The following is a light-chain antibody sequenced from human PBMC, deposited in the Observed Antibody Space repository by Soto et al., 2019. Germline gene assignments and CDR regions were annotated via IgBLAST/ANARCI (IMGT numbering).Light chain of an antibody. V-gene: IGKV3-20*01. Sequence: EIVLTQSPGTLSLSPGERVTLSCRASQIISSSYLAWYQQKLGQAPRLLIFAASSSATGIPDRFSGSGSGTDFTLTISRLEPEDFAVYYCQHHSSSFYTFGQGTKLEIK. CDR3: QHHSSSFYT. J-gene: IGKJ2*01. CDR2: AAS. CDR1: QIISSSY.